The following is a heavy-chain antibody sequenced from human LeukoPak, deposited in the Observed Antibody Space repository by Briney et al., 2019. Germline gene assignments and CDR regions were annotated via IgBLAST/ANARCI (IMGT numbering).Heavy chain of an antibody. V-gene: IGHV1-69*01. J-gene: IGHJ4*02. D-gene: IGHD3-3*01. CDR1: GGTFSSYA. Sequence: ASVKVSCKASGGTFSSYAISWVRQAPGQGLEWMGGIIPIFGTANYAQKFQGRVTITADESTSTAYMELSSLRSEDTAVYYCARGVLLEWLLFDYWGQGTLVTVSS. CDR3: ARGVLLEWLLFDY. CDR2: IIPIFGTA.